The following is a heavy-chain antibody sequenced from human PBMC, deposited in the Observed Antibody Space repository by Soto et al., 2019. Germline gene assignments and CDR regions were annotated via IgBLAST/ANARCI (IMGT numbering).Heavy chain of an antibody. V-gene: IGHV1-69*01. D-gene: IGHD3-22*01. Sequence: QVQLVQSGAEVKKPGSSVKVSCKASGGTFSSYAISWVRQAPGQGLEWMGGIIPIFGTANYAQKFQGRVTITEDESTSTAYMELSSLRSEDTAVYYCASTYYYDSSGYPQPSYYYYYGMDVWGQGTTVTVSS. J-gene: IGHJ6*02. CDR1: GGTFSSYA. CDR2: IIPIFGTA. CDR3: ASTYYYDSSGYPQPSYYYYYGMDV.